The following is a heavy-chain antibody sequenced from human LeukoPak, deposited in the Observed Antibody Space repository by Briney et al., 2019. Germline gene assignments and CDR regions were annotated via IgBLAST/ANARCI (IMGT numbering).Heavy chain of an antibody. CDR3: AREGYSSY. CDR1: GYSFTGYY. CDR2: VNPNSGGT. J-gene: IGHJ4*02. V-gene: IGHV1-2*02. Sequence: ASVKVSCKASGYSFTGYYMHWVRQAPGEGLEWMGWVNPNSGGTTYAQKFQGRVTMTRDTSISTAYMELSRLRSDDTAVYYCAREGYSSYWGQGTLVTVSS. D-gene: IGHD4-11*01.